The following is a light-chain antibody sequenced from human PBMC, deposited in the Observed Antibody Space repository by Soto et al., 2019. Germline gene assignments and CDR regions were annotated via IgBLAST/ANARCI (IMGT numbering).Light chain of an antibody. CDR3: QQYGSSPWT. Sequence: EIVLTQSPGNLSLSPGERATLSCRASQSVRSSYLAWYQQKPGQAPRLLIYVASSRATGIPDRFSGSGSGTDFTLTISRLEPEDFAVYYCQQYGSSPWTFGQGTKVEIK. CDR1: QSVRSSY. CDR2: VAS. V-gene: IGKV3-20*01. J-gene: IGKJ1*01.